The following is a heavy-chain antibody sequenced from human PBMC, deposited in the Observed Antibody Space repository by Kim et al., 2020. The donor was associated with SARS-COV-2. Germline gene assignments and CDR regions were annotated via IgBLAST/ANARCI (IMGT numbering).Heavy chain of an antibody. J-gene: IGHJ5*02. CDR3: ARDRGRMGWFDP. CDR1: GGSISSYY. CDR2: IYYSGST. V-gene: IGHV4-59*13. D-gene: IGHD2-8*01. Sequence: SETLSLTCTVSGGSISSYYWSWIRQPPGKGLEWIGYIYYSGSTNYNPSLKSRVTISVDTSKNQFSLKLSSVTAADTAVYYCARDRGRMGWFDPWGQGTLV.